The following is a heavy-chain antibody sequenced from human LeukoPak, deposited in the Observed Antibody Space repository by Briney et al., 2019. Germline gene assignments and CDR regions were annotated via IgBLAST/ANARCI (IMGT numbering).Heavy chain of an antibody. CDR1: GYTFTSYG. D-gene: IGHD6-13*01. CDR2: ISAYNGNT. V-gene: IGHV1-18*01. Sequence: ASVKVSCKASGYTFTSYGISWVRQAPGQGLEWMGWISAYNGNTNYAQKLQGRVTMTTDTSTSTAYMELRSLRSEDTAVYYCARGEWGIAAAAIGHFDYWGQGTLVTVSS. CDR3: ARGEWGIAAAAIGHFDY. J-gene: IGHJ4*02.